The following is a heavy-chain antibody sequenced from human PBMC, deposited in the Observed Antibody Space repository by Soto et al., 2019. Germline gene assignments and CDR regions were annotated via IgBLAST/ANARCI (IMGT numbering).Heavy chain of an antibody. Sequence: PSETLSLTCTVSGGSISSGGYYWSWIRQHPGKGLEWIGYIYYSGSTYYNPSLKSRVTISVDTSKNQFSLKLSSVTAADTAVYYCASYRSGYDRILNLFDPWGQGTLVTGSS. J-gene: IGHJ5*02. CDR3: ASYRSGYDRILNLFDP. CDR2: IYYSGST. CDR1: GGSISSGGYY. D-gene: IGHD5-12*01. V-gene: IGHV4-31*03.